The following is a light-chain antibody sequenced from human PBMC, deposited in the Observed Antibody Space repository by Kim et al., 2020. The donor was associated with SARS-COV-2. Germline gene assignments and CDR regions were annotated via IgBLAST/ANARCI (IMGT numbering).Light chain of an antibody. CDR1: QGINSN. Sequence: ASVEGTVTVTCRASQGINSNLAWYQQRPGKAPNLLIYSAFTLHSGVPSRFSGSGSGTDFTLTITSLQPEDFATYHCQQHHSFPLTFGGGTKVEIK. J-gene: IGKJ4*01. CDR2: SAF. V-gene: IGKV1-9*01. CDR3: QQHHSFPLT.